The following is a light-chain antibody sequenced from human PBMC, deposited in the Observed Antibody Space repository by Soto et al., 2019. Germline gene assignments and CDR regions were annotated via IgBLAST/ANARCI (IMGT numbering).Light chain of an antibody. V-gene: IGKV3-11*01. CDR2: DAS. J-gene: IGKJ4*01. Sequence: EIVLTQSPATLSLSPGERATLSCRASQTVSSYLAWYQQKPGQAPRLLIYDASNRAIGIPARFSGSGSGIDFTLTISSLEPEDSAVYYCQQRSTWPALTFGGGTKVEIK. CDR3: QQRSTWPALT. CDR1: QTVSSY.